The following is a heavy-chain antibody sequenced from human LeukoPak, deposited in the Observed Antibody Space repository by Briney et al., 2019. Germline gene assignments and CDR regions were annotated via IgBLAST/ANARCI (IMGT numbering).Heavy chain of an antibody. J-gene: IGHJ5*02. CDR2: IYYSGST. V-gene: IGHV4-39*07. Sequence: SETLSLTCTVSGGSISSSSYYWGWIRQPPGKGLEWIGSIYYSGSTYYNPSLKSRVTISVDTSKNQFSLKLSSVTAADTAVYYCARGGSAMVRGVYNWFDPWGQGTLVTVSS. CDR3: ARGGSAMVRGVYNWFDP. D-gene: IGHD3-10*01. CDR1: GGSISSSSYY.